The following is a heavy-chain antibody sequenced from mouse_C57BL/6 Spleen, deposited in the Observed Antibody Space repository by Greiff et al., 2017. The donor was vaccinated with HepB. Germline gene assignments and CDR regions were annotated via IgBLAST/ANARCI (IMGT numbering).Heavy chain of an antibody. J-gene: IGHJ4*01. V-gene: IGHV1-80*01. CDR3: ARDTTAYYYAMDY. Sequence: VQLQQSGAELVKPGASVKISCKASGYAFSSYWMNWVKQRPGKGLEWIGQIYPGDGDTNYNGKFKGKATLTADKSSSTAYMQLSSLTSEDSAVYFCARDTTAYYYAMDYWGQGTSVTVSS. D-gene: IGHD1-2*01. CDR1: GYAFSSYW. CDR2: IYPGDGDT.